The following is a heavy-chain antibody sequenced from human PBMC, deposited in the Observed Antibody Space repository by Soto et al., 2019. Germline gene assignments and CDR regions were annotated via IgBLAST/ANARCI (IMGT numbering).Heavy chain of an antibody. J-gene: IGHJ4*02. CDR3: ARGSNGYHFDY. Sequence: EVQLVESGGGLVQPGGSLRLSCAASGFNFSNYAMHWVRQAPGKGLEDVSTISSNRHSTDYANSVKGRFTISRDNSMNTLYLQMGSPRAEDMAVYYCARGSNGYHFDYWGQGTLVTVSS. CDR1: GFNFSNYA. CDR2: ISSNRHST. V-gene: IGHV3-64*01. D-gene: IGHD5-12*01.